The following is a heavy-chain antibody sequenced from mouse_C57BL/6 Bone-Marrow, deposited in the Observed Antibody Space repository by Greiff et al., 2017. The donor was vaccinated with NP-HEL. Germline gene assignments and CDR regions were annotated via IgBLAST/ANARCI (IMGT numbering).Heavy chain of an antibody. CDR1: GFTFSDYY. CDR2: ISNGGGST. D-gene: IGHD2-3*01. V-gene: IGHV5-12*01. J-gene: IGHJ2*01. CDR3: ARHDGYYDY. Sequence: EVQGVESGGGLVQPGGSLKLSCAASGFTFSDYYMYWVRQTPEKRLEWVAYISNGGGSTYYPDTVKGRFTISRDNAKNTLYLQMSRLKSEDTAMYYCARHDGYYDYWGQGTTLTVSS.